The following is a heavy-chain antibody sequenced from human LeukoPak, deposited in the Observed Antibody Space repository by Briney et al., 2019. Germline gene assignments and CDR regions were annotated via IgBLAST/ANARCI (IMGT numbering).Heavy chain of an antibody. V-gene: IGHV4-30-4*08. D-gene: IGHD6-13*01. CDR3: ARATVGIAAAGMLRGFYFDY. J-gene: IGHJ4*02. Sequence: SQTLSLTCIVSGGSISSGDYYWSWIRQPPGKGLEWIGYIYYSGSTYYNPSLKSRVTISVDTSKNQFSLKLSSVTAADTAVYYCARATVGIAAAGMLRGFYFDYWGQGTLVTVSS. CDR1: GGSISSGDYY. CDR2: IYYSGST.